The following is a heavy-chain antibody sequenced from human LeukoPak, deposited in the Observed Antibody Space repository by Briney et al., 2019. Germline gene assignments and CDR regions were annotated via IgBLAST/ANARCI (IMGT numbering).Heavy chain of an antibody. CDR3: ARVDTAMVKPFDY. CDR1: GYTFTGYY. V-gene: IGHV1-2*06. D-gene: IGHD5-18*01. J-gene: IGHJ4*02. CDR2: INPNSGGT. Sequence: ASVKLSCKASGYTFTGYYMHWVRQAPGQGLEWMGRINPNSGGTNYAQKFQGRVTMTRDTSISTAYMELSRLRSDDTAVYYCARVDTAMVKPFDYWGQGTLVTVSS.